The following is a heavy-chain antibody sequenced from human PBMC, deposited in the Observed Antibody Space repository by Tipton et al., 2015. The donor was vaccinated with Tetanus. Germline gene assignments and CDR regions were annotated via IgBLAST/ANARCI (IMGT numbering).Heavy chain of an antibody. CDR1: GGSISSDGSY. D-gene: IGHD3-16*01. CDR3: ARGGLGGVIMAPFFDS. CDR2: ISNSGST. V-gene: IGHV4-31*01. J-gene: IGHJ4*02. Sequence: TLSLTCTVSGGSISSDGSYWSWIRQPPGEGLEWIGCISNSGSTYYNPSLKSQVTISVDTSQKQISLKVNSVTAADTAVYYCARGGLGGVIMAPFFDSGAQGALVPVSS.